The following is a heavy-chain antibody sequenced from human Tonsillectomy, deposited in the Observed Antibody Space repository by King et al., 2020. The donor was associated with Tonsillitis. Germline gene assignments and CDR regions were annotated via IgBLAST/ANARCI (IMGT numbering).Heavy chain of an antibody. D-gene: IGHD3-10*01. V-gene: IGHV5-10-1*03. CDR3: ARGSLRFGEPRWGLDV. CDR1: GYTFTSYW. Sequence: QLVQSGAEVKKPGDSLRISCKGSGYTFTSYWINWVRQMPGKGLEWMGRSDPTDSYTNYSPSFQGHVTISADKSISTAYLQWGSLKASDTAIYYCARGSLRFGEPRWGLDVWGKGTTVTVSS. CDR2: SDPTDSYT. J-gene: IGHJ6*04.